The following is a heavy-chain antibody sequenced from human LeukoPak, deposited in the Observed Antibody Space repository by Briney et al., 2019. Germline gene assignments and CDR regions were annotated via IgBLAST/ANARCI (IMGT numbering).Heavy chain of an antibody. CDR1: GFTFSTYA. CDR2: IDSGSNNI. D-gene: IGHD6-19*01. CDR3: ARDRIAVTGRKYYYYMDV. Sequence: GGSLRLSCAASGFTFSTYAMNWVRQAPGKGLEWVSDIDSGSNNIHYADSVKGRFTISRDDAKNSLYLQMDSLRAEDTAMYYCARDRIAVTGRKYYYYMDVWGKGATVTVSS. V-gene: IGHV3-48*01. J-gene: IGHJ6*03.